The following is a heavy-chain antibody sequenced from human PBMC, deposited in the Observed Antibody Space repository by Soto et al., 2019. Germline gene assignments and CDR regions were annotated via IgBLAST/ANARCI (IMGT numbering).Heavy chain of an antibody. CDR1: GFAFSDYY. D-gene: IGHD2-21*02. J-gene: IGHJ4*02. CDR2: ITTSGST. Sequence: LRLSCSASGFAFSDYYMSWIRQAPGKGLEWISYITTSGSTKYADSVKGRFTISRDNAKNSLFLQMKSLRADDTAVYYCARAGGGHSGYWGQGTLVTVSS. CDR3: ARAGGGHSGY. V-gene: IGHV3-11*06.